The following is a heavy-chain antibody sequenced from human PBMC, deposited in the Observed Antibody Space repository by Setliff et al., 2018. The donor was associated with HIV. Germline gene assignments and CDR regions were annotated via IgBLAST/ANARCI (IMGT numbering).Heavy chain of an antibody. J-gene: IGHJ3*02. CDR3: AKGSGYYSTDAFDI. CDR2: IGGSGAVT. CDR1: GFMFSTYS. Sequence: PGGSLRLSCAASGFMFSTYSMNWVRQAPGKGLEWVSCIGGSGAVTYYAASVKGRFTISRDNLKHILYLQMNSLRAEDTAVYYCAKGSGYYSTDAFDIWGQGTMVTVSS. V-gene: IGHV3-23*01. D-gene: IGHD3-22*01.